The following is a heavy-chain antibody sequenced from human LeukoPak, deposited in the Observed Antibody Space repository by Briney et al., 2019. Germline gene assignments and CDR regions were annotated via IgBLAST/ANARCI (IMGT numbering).Heavy chain of an antibody. Sequence: GGSLRLSCAASAFTFSTYAMHWVRQAPGKGLKWVAVISYDGSNKYYADSVKGRFTISRDNSKNTLYLQMNSLRAGDTAVYYCARDGTYYYDSSGTSAPRYYFDYWGQGTLVTVSS. CDR3: ARDGTYYYDSSGTSAPRYYFDY. D-gene: IGHD3-22*01. CDR1: AFTFSTYA. CDR2: ISYDGSNK. J-gene: IGHJ4*02. V-gene: IGHV3-30*17.